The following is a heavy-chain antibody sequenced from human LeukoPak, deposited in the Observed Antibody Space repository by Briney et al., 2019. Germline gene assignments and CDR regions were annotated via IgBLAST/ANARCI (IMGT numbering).Heavy chain of an antibody. CDR2: INHSGST. CDR3: ARGALGDYYDR. CDR1: GGSFSGYY. Sequence: PSETLSLTCAVYGGSFSGYYWSWIRQPPGKGREWIGEINHSGSTNYNPSLKSRVTISVDTSKNQFSLKLSSVTAADTAVYYCARGALGDYYDRWGQGTLVTVSS. V-gene: IGHV4-34*01. J-gene: IGHJ4*02. D-gene: IGHD3-16*01.